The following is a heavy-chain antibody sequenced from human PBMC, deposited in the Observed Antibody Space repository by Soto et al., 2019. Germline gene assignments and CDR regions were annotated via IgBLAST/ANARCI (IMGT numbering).Heavy chain of an antibody. CDR1: GYTFIDDY. Sequence: ASVKVSCKASGYTFIDDYMHWVRQAPGQGLEWMGWINPNSGGTNYAQKFQGWVTMTRDTSISTAYMELSRLRSDDTAVYYCARAAPKGGYSSGWYYFDYWGQGTLVTVS. J-gene: IGHJ4*02. CDR2: INPNSGGT. CDR3: ARAAPKGGYSSGWYYFDY. V-gene: IGHV1-2*04. D-gene: IGHD6-19*01.